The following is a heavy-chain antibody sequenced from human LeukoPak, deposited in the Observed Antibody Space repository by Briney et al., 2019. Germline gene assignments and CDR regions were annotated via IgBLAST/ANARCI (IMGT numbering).Heavy chain of an antibody. CDR2: ISSSGSTT. CDR1: GFTFSDYY. D-gene: IGHD2-2*01. CDR3: ARDPGPAATENWFDP. J-gene: IGHJ5*02. V-gene: IGHV3-11*04. Sequence: KPGGSLRLSCAASGFTFSDYYMSWIRQAPGKGLEWVSYISSSGSTTYYADSVKGRFTISRDNAKNSLYLQMNSLRAEDTSVYYCARDPGPAATENWFDPWGQGTLVTVSS.